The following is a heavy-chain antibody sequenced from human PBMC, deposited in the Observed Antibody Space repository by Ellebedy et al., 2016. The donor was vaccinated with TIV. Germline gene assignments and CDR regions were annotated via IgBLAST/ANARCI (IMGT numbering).Heavy chain of an antibody. CDR2: ISAYNGNT. CDR3: ARDSPRGIAGQFDY. D-gene: IGHD6-13*01. Sequence: ASVKVSCKASGYTFTSYGISWVRQAPGQGLEWMGWISAYNGNTNYAQKLQGRVTMTTDTSTSTAYMELRSLRSDDTAVYFCARDSPRGIAGQFDYWGQGTLVTVSS. V-gene: IGHV1-18*01. J-gene: IGHJ4*02. CDR1: GYTFTSYG.